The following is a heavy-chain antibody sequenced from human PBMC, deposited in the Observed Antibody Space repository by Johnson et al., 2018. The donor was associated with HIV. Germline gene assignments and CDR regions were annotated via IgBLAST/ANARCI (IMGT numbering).Heavy chain of an antibody. D-gene: IGHD5-18*01. CDR2: IWFDGSKK. J-gene: IGHJ3*02. V-gene: IGHV3-33*01. CDR3: ARGRRIQLWLLADAFDI. CDR1: GFSFSRYG. Sequence: QVQLVESGGGVVQPGRSLRLSCAASGFSFSRYGMHWVRQAPGKGLQWVAVIWFDGSKKYYADSVKGRFTISRDNSKNTLYLQMNSLRAEDTAVYYCARGRRIQLWLLADAFDIWGQGTMVTVSS.